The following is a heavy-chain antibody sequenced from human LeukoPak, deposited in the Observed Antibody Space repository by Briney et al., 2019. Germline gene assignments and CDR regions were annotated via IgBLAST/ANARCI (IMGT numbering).Heavy chain of an antibody. Sequence: GFLKLSCATSGFPFSKHGLHWVRQASGQGLGWGAVISYDGSNKYYADSVKGRFTISRDNSKNTLYLQMNSLRAEDTAVYYCAKGAKGMSSSWYLFDYWGQGTLVTVSS. J-gene: IGHJ4*02. V-gene: IGHV3-30*18. D-gene: IGHD6-13*01. CDR3: AKGAKGMSSSWYLFDY. CDR1: GFPFSKHG. CDR2: ISYDGSNK.